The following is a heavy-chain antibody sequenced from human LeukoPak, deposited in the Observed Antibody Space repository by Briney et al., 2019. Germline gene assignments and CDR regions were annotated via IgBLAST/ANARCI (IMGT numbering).Heavy chain of an antibody. V-gene: IGHV4-30-2*01. CDR3: ASRDILTSPEYDY. D-gene: IGHD3-9*01. CDR2: IYHSGST. CDR1: GGSISSGGYY. Sequence: SQTLSLTCTVSGGSISSGGYYWSWIRQPPGKGLEWIGYIYHSGSTYYNPSLKSRVTISVDRSKNQFSLKLSSVTAADTAVYYCASRDILTSPEYDYWGQGTLVTVSS. J-gene: IGHJ4*02.